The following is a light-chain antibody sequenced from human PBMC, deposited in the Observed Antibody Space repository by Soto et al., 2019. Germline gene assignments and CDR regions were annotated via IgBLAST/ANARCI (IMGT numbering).Light chain of an antibody. V-gene: IGKV3-11*01. Sequence: EIVLTQSPDTLSLSPGERATLSCRASQTVSTFLAWYQQKPGQAPRLIVYDASKRAPGIPARFIGSGSGTDFTLTVSSLEPEDFALYYCQQRSGWPTFGXGXXVEI. J-gene: IGKJ1*01. CDR2: DAS. CDR3: QQRSGWPT. CDR1: QTVSTF.